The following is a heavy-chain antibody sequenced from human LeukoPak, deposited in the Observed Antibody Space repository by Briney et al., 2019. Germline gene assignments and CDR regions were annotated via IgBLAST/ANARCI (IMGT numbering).Heavy chain of an antibody. CDR3: ARDRVSYSDSSGYYR. J-gene: IGHJ4*02. D-gene: IGHD3-22*01. CDR2: INAYNGNT. CDR1: GYTFTSYV. Sequence: GASVKVSCKASGYTFTSYVISWVRQAPGQGLEWMGWINAYNGNTNYAQNLQGRVTMTIDTSSSTAYMELRSLRSDDTAVYYCARDRVSYSDSSGYYRWGQRTLVTVSS. V-gene: IGHV1-18*01.